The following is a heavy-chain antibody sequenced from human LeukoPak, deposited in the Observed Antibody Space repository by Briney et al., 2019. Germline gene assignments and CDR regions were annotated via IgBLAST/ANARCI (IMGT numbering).Heavy chain of an antibody. CDR1: GFTFSSYD. Sequence: PGGSLRLSCAASGFTFSSYDMHWVRQAPGKGLEWVAFIRYDGSNKYYADSVKGRFTISRVNSKNTLYLQMSNLRADDTAVYYCAKDLPPNDFWGQGTLVTVSS. CDR2: IRYDGSNK. V-gene: IGHV3-30*02. J-gene: IGHJ4*02. CDR3: AKDLPPNDF.